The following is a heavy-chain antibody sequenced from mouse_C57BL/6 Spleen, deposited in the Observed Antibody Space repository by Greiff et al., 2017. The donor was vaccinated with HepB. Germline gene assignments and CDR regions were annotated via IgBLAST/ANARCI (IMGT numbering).Heavy chain of an antibody. CDR3: AREECPPYYAMDY. CDR2: ISYDGSN. V-gene: IGHV3-6*01. Sequence: DVKLQESGPGLVKPSQSLSLTCSVTGYSITSGYYWNWIRQFPGNKLEWMGYISYDGSNNYNPSLKNRISSTRDTSKNQFFLKLNSVTTEDTATYYCAREECPPYYAMDYWGQGTSVTVSS. CDR1: GYSITSGYY. J-gene: IGHJ4*01. D-gene: IGHD6-1*01.